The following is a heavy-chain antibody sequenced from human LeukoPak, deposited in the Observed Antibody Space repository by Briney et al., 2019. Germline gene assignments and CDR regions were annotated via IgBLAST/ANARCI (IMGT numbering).Heavy chain of an antibody. CDR2: IRYDGSNK. V-gene: IGHV3-30*02. D-gene: IGHD3-10*01. Sequence: GGSLRLSCAASGFTFSSYGMHWVRQAPGKGLEWVAYIRYDGSNKYYADSVKGRFTISRDISKNTLYLQTNSLRAEDTAVYYCAKDRVFELWFEEASPYYFDYWGQGTLVTVSS. CDR1: GFTFSSYG. CDR3: AKDRVFELWFEEASPYYFDY. J-gene: IGHJ4*02.